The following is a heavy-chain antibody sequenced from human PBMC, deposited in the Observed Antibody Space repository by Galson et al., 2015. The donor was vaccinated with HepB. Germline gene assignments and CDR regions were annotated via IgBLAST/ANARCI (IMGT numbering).Heavy chain of an antibody. J-gene: IGHJ6*03. CDR1: GYTFTSYA. V-gene: IGHV1-3*01. CDR3: ARVAYYYYYMDV. CDR2: INAGNGNT. D-gene: IGHD2-15*01. Sequence: SVKVSCKASGYTFTSYAMHWVRQAPGQRLEWMGWINAGNGNTKYSQKFQGRVTITRDTSASTAYMELSSLRSEDTAVYYCARVAYYYYYMDVWGKGTTVTVSS.